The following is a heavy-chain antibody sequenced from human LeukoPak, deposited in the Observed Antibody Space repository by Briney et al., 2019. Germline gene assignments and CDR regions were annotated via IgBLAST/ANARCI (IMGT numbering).Heavy chain of an antibody. CDR3: AKDMNGDSSSWYDY. CDR1: GFTFSSYA. Sequence: GGSLRLSCAASGFTFSSYAMSWVRQAPGKGLEWVSAISGSGGSTYYADSVKGRFTISRDNAKNSLYLQMNSLRAEDTALYYCAKDMNGDSSSWYDYWGQGTLVTVSS. V-gene: IGHV3-23*01. D-gene: IGHD6-13*01. CDR2: ISGSGGST. J-gene: IGHJ4*02.